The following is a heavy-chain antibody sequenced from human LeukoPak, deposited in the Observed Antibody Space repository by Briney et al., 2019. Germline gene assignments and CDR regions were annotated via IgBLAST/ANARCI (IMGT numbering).Heavy chain of an antibody. CDR1: GYTFTSYY. CDR2: INPSGGST. CDR3: ARETATVAGSEYFQH. Sequence: ASVKVPCKASGYTFTSYYMHWVRQAPGQGLEWMGIINPSGGSTSYAQKFQGRVTMTRDTSTSTVYMELSSLRSEDTAVYYCARETATVAGSEYFQHWGQGTLVTVSS. J-gene: IGHJ1*01. V-gene: IGHV1-46*01. D-gene: IGHD6-19*01.